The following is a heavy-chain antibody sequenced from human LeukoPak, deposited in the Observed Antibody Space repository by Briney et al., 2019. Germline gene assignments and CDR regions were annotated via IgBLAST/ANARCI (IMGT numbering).Heavy chain of an antibody. J-gene: IGHJ4*02. Sequence: ASVKVSCKASGYTFTSYGISWVRQAPGQGLEWMGWISAYNGNKNYAQKLQRRVTMTTDTSTSTAYLELRSLRSDDTDVYDCARDADIEVGYSSSSSSDYWGQGTLVTVSS. D-gene: IGHD6-6*01. CDR1: GYTFTSYG. CDR2: ISAYNGNK. CDR3: ARDADIEVGYSSSSSSDY. V-gene: IGHV1-18*01.